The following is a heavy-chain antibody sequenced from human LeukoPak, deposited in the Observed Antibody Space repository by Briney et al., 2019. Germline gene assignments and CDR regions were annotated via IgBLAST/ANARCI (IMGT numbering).Heavy chain of an antibody. Sequence: GGSLRLSCAASGFTFSDYYMSWIRQAPGKGLEWVGRIKSKTDGGTTDYAAPVKGRFTISRDDSKNTLYLQMNSLKTEDTAVYYCTTVGHGVGATFCWGQGTLVTVSS. J-gene: IGHJ4*02. V-gene: IGHV3-15*01. CDR2: IKSKTDGGTT. CDR1: GFTFSDYY. D-gene: IGHD1-26*01. CDR3: TTVGHGVGATFC.